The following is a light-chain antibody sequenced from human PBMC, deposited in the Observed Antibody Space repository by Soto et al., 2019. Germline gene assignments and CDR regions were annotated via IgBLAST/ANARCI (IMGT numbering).Light chain of an antibody. V-gene: IGKV3-20*01. J-gene: IGKJ2*01. Sequence: EIVLTQSPGTLSLSPGERATLSCRASQSVSSSYLAWYQHKPGQAPRLLIYGASSRATGIPDRFSGSGSGTNFILTISRLEPEDFAVYYCQHYGSSPPYTFGQGTKLEIK. CDR2: GAS. CDR1: QSVSSSY. CDR3: QHYGSSPPYT.